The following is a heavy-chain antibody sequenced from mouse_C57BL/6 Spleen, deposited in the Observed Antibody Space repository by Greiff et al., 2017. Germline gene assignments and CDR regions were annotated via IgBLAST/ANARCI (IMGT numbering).Heavy chain of an antibody. V-gene: IGHV1-26*01. J-gene: IGHJ3*01. CDR2: IIPNNGGT. CDR1: GYTFTDYY. D-gene: IGHD3-1*01. CDR3: ARGYGFAY. Sequence: EVQLQQSGPELVKPGASVKISCKASGYTFTDYYMNWVKQSHGKSLEWIGDIIPNNGGTSYNQKFKGKASLAVDKSSSTAYMELRSLTCEDSAVYYCARGYGFAYWGQGTLVTVSA.